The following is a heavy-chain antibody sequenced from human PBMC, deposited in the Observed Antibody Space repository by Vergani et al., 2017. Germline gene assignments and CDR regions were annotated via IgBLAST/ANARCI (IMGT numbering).Heavy chain of an antibody. D-gene: IGHD3/OR15-3a*01. CDR2: IRNDGTT. CDR1: GFTFTSAW. CDR3: VADVPSQRSQIDF. J-gene: IGHJ4*02. Sequence: EVQLVESGGGLVQPGGSLRLSCAASGFTFTSAWMSWVRQAPGKGLEWVGRIRNDGTTEYPAPVKGRFAISRDDSKNTVFLQMNSLKTDDTAVYFCVADVPSQRSQIDFWGRGTLVTVSS. V-gene: IGHV3-15*01.